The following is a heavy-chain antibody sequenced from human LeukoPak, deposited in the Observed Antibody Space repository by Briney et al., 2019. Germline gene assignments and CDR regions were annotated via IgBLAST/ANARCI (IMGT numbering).Heavy chain of an antibody. CDR2: IYYSGST. CDR1: GGSISSYC. D-gene: IGHD6-13*01. V-gene: IGHV4-59*08. CDR3: ARHYSSPFDY. Sequence: SETLSLTCTVSGGSISSYCWSWIRQPPGKGLEWIGYIYYSGSTNYNPSLKSRVTISVDTSKNQFSLKLSSVTAADTAVYYCARHYSSPFDYWGQGTLVTVSS. J-gene: IGHJ4*02.